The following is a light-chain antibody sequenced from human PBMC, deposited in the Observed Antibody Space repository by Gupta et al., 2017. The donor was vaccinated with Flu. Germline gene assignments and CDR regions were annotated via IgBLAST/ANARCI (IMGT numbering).Light chain of an antibody. CDR2: DVN. Sequence: TNSNVGDYNHVSWYQHRPGKAPKHMIYDVNKRPSGVPDRFSGSKSGNTASLTISGLQAEDEADYYCCSYVGNYNLIFGGGTKLTVL. CDR1: NSNVGDYNH. CDR3: CSYVGNYNLI. J-gene: IGLJ2*01. V-gene: IGLV2-11*01.